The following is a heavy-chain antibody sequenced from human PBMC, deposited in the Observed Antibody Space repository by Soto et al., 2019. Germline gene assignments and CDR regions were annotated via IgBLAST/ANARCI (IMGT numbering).Heavy chain of an antibody. J-gene: IGHJ6*02. CDR3: ARDGTTVTTTHYYYYGMDV. CDR1: GYTFTGYY. D-gene: IGHD4-4*01. V-gene: IGHV1-2*04. CDR2: INPNSGGT. Sequence: ASVKVSCKASGYTFTGYYMHWVRQAPGQGLEWMGWINPNSGGTNYAQKFQGWVTMTRDTSISTAYMELSRLRSDDTAVYYCARDGTTVTTTHYYYYGMDVWGQGTTVTVSS.